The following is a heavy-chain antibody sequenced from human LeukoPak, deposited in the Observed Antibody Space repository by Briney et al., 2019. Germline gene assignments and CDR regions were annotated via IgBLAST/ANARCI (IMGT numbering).Heavy chain of an antibody. Sequence: GGSLRLSCAASGFTFSYYSMNWVRQAPGKGLEWVSYISTSSNTIHYADSVKGRFTISRDNSKNTLYLQMNSLRAEDTAVYYCAKGSPLWSWGQGTLVTVSS. V-gene: IGHV3-48*01. CDR2: ISTSSNTI. CDR3: AKGSPLWS. CDR1: GFTFSYYS. D-gene: IGHD1-1*01. J-gene: IGHJ4*02.